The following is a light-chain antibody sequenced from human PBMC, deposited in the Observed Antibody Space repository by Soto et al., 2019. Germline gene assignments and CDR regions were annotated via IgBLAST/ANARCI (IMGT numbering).Light chain of an antibody. V-gene: IGKV3-20*01. J-gene: IGKJ2*01. CDR1: QSVSGNQ. CDR2: AAS. CDR3: HQYGSLPHT. Sequence: EIVLTQSPGTLSLSTGERATLSCRASQSVSGNQLDWYQQKPGQGPRLLIYAASSRATDIPDRFSGSESGTDFTFIISRLEPEDFGMYYCHQYGSLPHTFGQGTNVESK.